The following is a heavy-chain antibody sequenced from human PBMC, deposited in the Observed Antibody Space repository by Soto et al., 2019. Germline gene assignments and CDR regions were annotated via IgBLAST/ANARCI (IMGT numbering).Heavy chain of an antibody. CDR3: ARDRHNSGY. D-gene: IGHD6-19*01. CDR1: GYTFTSYH. J-gene: IGHJ4*02. Sequence: ASVKVSCKASGYTFTSYHMDWVRQAPGQGLEWMGKINPSGDRTRFAQKFRGRVTISVDPSKNQFSLKLRSVTSADTAVYYCARDRHNSGYWGQGTLVTVSS. V-gene: IGHV1-46*01. CDR2: INPSGDRT.